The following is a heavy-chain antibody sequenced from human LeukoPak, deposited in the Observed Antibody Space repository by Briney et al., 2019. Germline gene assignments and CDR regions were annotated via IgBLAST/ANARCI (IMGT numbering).Heavy chain of an antibody. D-gene: IGHD6-13*01. CDR1: GGSISSSNW. J-gene: IGHJ5*02. CDR3: ARHVAAAANWFDP. Sequence: PSETLSLTCAVSGGSISSSNWWSWVRPPPGKGLEWIGEIYHSGSTNYNPSLKSRVTISVDKSKNQFSLKLSSVTAADTAVYYCARHVAAAANWFDPWGQGTLVTVSS. V-gene: IGHV4-4*02. CDR2: IYHSGST.